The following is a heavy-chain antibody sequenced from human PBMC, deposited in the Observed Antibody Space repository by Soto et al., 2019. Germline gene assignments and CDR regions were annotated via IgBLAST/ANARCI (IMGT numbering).Heavy chain of an antibody. CDR3: AIRLSAKSLNVDCPLIRNDAFDI. CDR1: GFTFSSYA. V-gene: IGHV3-23*01. D-gene: IGHD3-16*02. J-gene: IGHJ3*02. Sequence: EVQLLESGGGLVQPGGSLRLSCAASGFTFSSYAMSWVRQAPGKGLEWVSAISGSGGSTYYADSVKGGFTISRDNPKNTLYLQMNSLRADDTAVYYCAIRLSAKSLNVDCPLIRNDAFDIWGQGTMVTVSS. CDR2: ISGSGGST.